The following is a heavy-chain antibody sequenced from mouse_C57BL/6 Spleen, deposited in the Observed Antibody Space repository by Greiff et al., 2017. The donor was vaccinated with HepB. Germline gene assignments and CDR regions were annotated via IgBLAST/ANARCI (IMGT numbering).Heavy chain of an antibody. CDR1: GYTFTSYW. V-gene: IGHV1-69*01. J-gene: IGHJ2*01. D-gene: IGHD1-1*01. CDR2: IDPSDSYT. Sequence: QVQLQQPGAELVMPGASVKLSCKASGYTFTSYWMHWVKQRPGQGLEWIGEIDPSDSYTNYNQKFKGKSTLTVDKSSSTAYMQLSSLTSEDSAVYYCARSGGLLSYYFDYWGQGTTLTVSS. CDR3: ARSGGLLSYYFDY.